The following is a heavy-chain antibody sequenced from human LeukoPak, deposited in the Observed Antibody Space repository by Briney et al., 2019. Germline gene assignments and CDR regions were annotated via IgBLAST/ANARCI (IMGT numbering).Heavy chain of an antibody. V-gene: IGHV3-11*06. Sequence: GGSLRLSCAASGFTFSDYYMSWIRQAPGKGLEWVSDISSSSSYTNYADSVKGRFTISRDNAKNSLYLQMNSLRAEDTAVYYCARASYGSGSSPGYWGQGTLVTVSS. J-gene: IGHJ4*02. CDR3: ARASYGSGSSPGY. CDR1: GFTFSDYY. CDR2: ISSSSSYT. D-gene: IGHD3-10*01.